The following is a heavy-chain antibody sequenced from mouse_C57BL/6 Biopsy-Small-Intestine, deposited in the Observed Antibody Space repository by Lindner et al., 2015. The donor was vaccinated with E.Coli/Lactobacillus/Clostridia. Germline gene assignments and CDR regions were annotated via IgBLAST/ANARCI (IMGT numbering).Heavy chain of an antibody. CDR2: INPSSIYT. CDR1: GYTFTIYT. CDR3: VRDWYFDV. J-gene: IGHJ1*03. Sequence: VQLQESGAELARPGASVKMSCRASGYTFTIYTIHWVKQRPGQGLEWIGYINPSSIYTEYNQRFKDKATLTADKSSSTAYMQLSSLTSEDSAVYYCVRDWYFDVWGTGTTVTVSS. V-gene: IGHV1-4*01.